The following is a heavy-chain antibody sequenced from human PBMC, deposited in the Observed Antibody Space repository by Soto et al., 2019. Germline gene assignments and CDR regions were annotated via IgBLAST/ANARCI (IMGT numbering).Heavy chain of an antibody. D-gene: IGHD2-15*01. J-gene: IGHJ4*01. CDR2: ISGRGGNT. CDR1: GFTFSNYA. V-gene: IGHV3-23*01. Sequence: GGSLRLSCAASGFTFSNYAMSWVRQAPGKGLEWVSTISGRGGNTYYADSVKGRFTISRDNSRNTLYLQMDSLRVEDSAVYSCAKPGCSGGTCYLYYFDYWGQGALVTVSS. CDR3: AKPGCSGGTCYLYYFDY.